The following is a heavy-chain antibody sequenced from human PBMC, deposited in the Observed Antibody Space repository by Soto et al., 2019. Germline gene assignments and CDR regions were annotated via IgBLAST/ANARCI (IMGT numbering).Heavy chain of an antibody. D-gene: IGHD1-7*01. Sequence: EVQLVESGGGLVQPRGSLRLSCAASGFAVSSNYMSWVRQAPGKGVEWGSVIYSGGSTYYADSVKGRFTISRDNSKNTLYLQMNSLRAEDTAVYYCARDHAITGTTDWGQGTLVTVSS. J-gene: IGHJ1*01. CDR1: GFAVSSNY. CDR2: IYSGGST. CDR3: ARDHAITGTTD. V-gene: IGHV3-66*01.